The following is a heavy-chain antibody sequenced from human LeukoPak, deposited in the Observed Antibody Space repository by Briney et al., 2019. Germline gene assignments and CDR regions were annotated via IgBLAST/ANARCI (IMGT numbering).Heavy chain of an antibody. CDR2: IYHSGST. V-gene: IGHV4-30-2*01. J-gene: IGHJ4*02. D-gene: IGHD3-9*01. CDR3: ARGLYDILTQPFDY. Sequence: SETLSLTCAVSGGSISGGGYSWSWIRQPPGKGLEWIGYIYHSGSTYYNPSLKSRVTISVDRSKNQFSLKLSSVTAADTAVYYCARGLYDILTQPFDYWGQGTLVTVSS. CDR1: GGSISGGGYS.